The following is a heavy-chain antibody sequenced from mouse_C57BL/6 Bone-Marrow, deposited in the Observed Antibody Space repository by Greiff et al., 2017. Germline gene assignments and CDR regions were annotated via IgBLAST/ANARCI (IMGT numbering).Heavy chain of an antibody. V-gene: IGHV1-81*01. D-gene: IGHD1-1*01. Sequence: QVQLQQSGAELARPGASVKLSCKASGYTFTSYGISWVKQRTGQGLEWIGEIYPRSGNTYYNEKFKGKATLTADKSSSTAYMELRSLTSEVSAVYFCARGLRDYYGSSYVGYWGQGTTLTVSS. CDR3: ARGLRDYYGSSYVGY. J-gene: IGHJ2*01. CDR2: IYPRSGNT. CDR1: GYTFTSYG.